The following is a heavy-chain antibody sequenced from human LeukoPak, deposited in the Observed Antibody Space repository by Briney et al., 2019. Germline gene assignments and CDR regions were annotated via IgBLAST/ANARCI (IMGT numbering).Heavy chain of an antibody. CDR2: IYYSGNT. CDR1: GGSINSYY. J-gene: IGHJ4*02. Sequence: PSETLSLTCTVSGGSINSYYWSWIRQPPGKGLEWIGYIYYSGNTHYNPSLKSRVTISVDTSKNQFSLNLTSVTAADTAVYYCARHSNVRGGYRYFFDYWGQGTLVTVSS. D-gene: IGHD3-22*01. V-gene: IGHV4-59*08. CDR3: ARHSNVRGGYRYFFDY.